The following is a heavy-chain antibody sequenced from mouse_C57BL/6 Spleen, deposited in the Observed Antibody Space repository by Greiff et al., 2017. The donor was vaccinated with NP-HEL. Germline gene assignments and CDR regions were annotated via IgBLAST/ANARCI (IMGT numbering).Heavy chain of an antibody. Sequence: QVQLKESGPELVKPGASVKISCKASGYAFSSSWMNWVKQRPGKGLEWIGRIYPGDGDTNYNGKFKGKATLTADKSSSTAYMQLSSLTSEDSAVYFCARGDLDGSSSFAYWGQGTLVTVSA. CDR1: GYAFSSSW. CDR3: ARGDLDGSSSFAY. D-gene: IGHD1-1*01. J-gene: IGHJ3*01. CDR2: IYPGDGDT. V-gene: IGHV1-82*01.